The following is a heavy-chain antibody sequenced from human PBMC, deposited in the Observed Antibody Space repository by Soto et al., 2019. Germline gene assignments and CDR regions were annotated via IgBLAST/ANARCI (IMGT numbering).Heavy chain of an antibody. CDR3: ARDQGGGGIWFGELSDYFDY. CDR2: ISSSGSTI. CDR1: GFTFSDYY. J-gene: IGHJ4*02. V-gene: IGHV3-11*01. D-gene: IGHD3-10*01. Sequence: QVQLVESGGGLVKPGGSLRLYCAASGFTFSDYYMSWIRQAPGKVLEWVSYISSSGSTIYYADSVKGRFTISRDNAKNSLFLQMNSLRAEDTAVYYCARDQGGGGIWFGELSDYFDYWGQGTLVTVSS.